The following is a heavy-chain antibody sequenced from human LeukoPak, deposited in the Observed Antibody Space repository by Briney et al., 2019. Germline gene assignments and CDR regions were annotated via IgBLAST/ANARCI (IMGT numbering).Heavy chain of an antibody. CDR3: ARLPSSRYCSSTSCYCY. Sequence: GGSLRLSCAASVFTFSSYSMNWVRQAPGKGLEWVSSISSSSSYIYYADSVKGRFTISRDNAKNSLYLQMNSLRAEDTAVYYCARLPSSRYCSSTSCYCYWGQGTLVTVSS. D-gene: IGHD2-2*01. CDR1: VFTFSSYS. J-gene: IGHJ4*02. V-gene: IGHV3-21*01. CDR2: ISSSSSYI.